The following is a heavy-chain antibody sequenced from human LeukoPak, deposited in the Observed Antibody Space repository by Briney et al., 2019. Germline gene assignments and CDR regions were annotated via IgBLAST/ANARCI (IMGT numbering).Heavy chain of an antibody. CDR3: ARDYYDSSGYYNWFDP. V-gene: IGHV1-2*02. J-gene: IGHJ5*02. CDR2: INPNSGGT. D-gene: IGHD3-22*01. Sequence: ASVKVSCKASGYTFTGYYMHWVRQAPGQGLEWMGWINPNSGGTNYAQKFQGRVTMTRDMSISTAYMELSRLRSDDTAVYYCARDYYDSSGYYNWFDPWGQGTLVTVSS. CDR1: GYTFTGYY.